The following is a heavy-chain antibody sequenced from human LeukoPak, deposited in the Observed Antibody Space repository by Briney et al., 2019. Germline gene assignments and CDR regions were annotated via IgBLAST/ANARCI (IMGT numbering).Heavy chain of an antibody. V-gene: IGHV1-18*01. CDR2: ISAYNGNT. CDR3: ARDPYDYVWGSYPKNDY. Sequence: ASVKVSCKASGYTFTSYGISWVRQAPGQGLEWMGWISAYNGNTNYAQKLQGRVTMTTDTSTSTAYMELRSLRSDDTAVYYCARDPYDYVWGSYPKNDYWGQGTLVTVSS. CDR1: GYTFTSYG. J-gene: IGHJ4*02. D-gene: IGHD3-16*02.